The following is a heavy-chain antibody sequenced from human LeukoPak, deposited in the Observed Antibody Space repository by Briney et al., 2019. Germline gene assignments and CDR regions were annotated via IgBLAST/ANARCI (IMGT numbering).Heavy chain of an antibody. D-gene: IGHD4-17*01. CDR1: GFTFSSYS. Sequence: GGPLRLSCAASGFTFSSYSMNWVRQAPGKGLEWVSSISSSSSYIYYADSVKGRFTISRDNAKNSLYLQMNSLRAEDTAVYYCARDEPTMTTVTPPDYWGQGTLVTVSS. J-gene: IGHJ4*02. CDR3: ARDEPTMTTVTPPDY. CDR2: ISSSSSYI. V-gene: IGHV3-21*01.